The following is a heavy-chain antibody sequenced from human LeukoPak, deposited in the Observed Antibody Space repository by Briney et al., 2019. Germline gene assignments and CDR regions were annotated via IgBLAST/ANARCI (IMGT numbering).Heavy chain of an antibody. CDR1: GFTFISHS. D-gene: IGHD2-2*01. V-gene: IGHV3-48*01. J-gene: IGHJ4*02. CDR3: ARDLRYCSSTSCPHLV. Sequence: GGSLRLSCAASGFTFISHSMNWVRQAPGKGLEWVSYISSSSSTIYYADSVKGRFTISRDNAKNSLYLQMNSLRAEDTAVYYCARDLRYCSSTSCPHLVWGQGTLVTVSS. CDR2: ISSSSSTI.